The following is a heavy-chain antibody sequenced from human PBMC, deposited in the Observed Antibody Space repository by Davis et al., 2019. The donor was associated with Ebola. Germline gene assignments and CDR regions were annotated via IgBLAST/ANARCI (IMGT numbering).Heavy chain of an antibody. J-gene: IGHJ4*02. CDR2: MNPNSANT. Sequence: ASVKVSCKASGYTFNSHGISWVRQAPGQGLEWMGWMNPNSANTAFAQKFQGRVTMTRNTSTSTAYMELSGLTSEDTAVYFCARERTNRGFDFWGQGTLVSVSS. D-gene: IGHD7-27*01. CDR1: GYTFNSHG. V-gene: IGHV1-8*01. CDR3: ARERTNRGFDF.